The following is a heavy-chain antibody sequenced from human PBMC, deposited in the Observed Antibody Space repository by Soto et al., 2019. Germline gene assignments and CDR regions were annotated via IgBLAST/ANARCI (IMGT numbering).Heavy chain of an antibody. CDR1: GFTFSSYW. CDR3: ARGAFRAYYFDW. J-gene: IGHJ4*02. CDR2: LNSDGSTT. Sequence: EVHLVESGGGLVQPGGSLRLSCAASGFTFSSYWMHWVRQAPGKGLVWVSRLNSDGSTTNYADSVKGRFTISRDNAKNTLYLQMNSLTVEDTVVYYCARGAFRAYYFDWWGQGTLVTVSS. V-gene: IGHV3-74*01.